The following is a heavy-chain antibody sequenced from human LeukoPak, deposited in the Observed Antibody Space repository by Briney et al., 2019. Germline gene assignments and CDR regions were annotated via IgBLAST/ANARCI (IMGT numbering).Heavy chain of an antibody. J-gene: IGHJ4*02. CDR3: TRDVPRSSGYPDN. V-gene: IGHV4-31*03. CDR2: IYYSGST. D-gene: IGHD3-22*01. Sequence: PSQTLSLTCTVSGGSISSGDYFWSWIRQHPGKGLEWIGYIYYSGSTYYNPSLKSRVVISVDTSKNQFSLTVSSVTAADTAVYYCTRDVPRSSGYPDNWGQGTLVTVSS. CDR1: GGSISSGDYF.